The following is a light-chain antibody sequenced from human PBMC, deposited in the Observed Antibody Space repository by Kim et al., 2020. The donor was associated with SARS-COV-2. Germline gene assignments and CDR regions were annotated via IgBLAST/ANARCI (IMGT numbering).Light chain of an antibody. CDR3: QHYNSWPYT. CDR1: QSVSSN. J-gene: IGKJ2*01. CDR2: GAS. V-gene: IGKV3-15*01. Sequence: SVAPGERATLSCRASQSVSSNLAWYQQKPGQAPRLLIYGASSRATGIPARFSGSGSGTEFTLTISSLQSEDFAIYYCQHYNSWPYTFGQGTKLEI.